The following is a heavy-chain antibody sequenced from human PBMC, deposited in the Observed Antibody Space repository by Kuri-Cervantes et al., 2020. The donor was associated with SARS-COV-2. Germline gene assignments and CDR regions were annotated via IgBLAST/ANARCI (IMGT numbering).Heavy chain of an antibody. CDR2: INAGNGNT. D-gene: IGHD3-10*01. V-gene: IGHV1-3*01. CDR1: GYTFTSYA. CDR3: ARGHPLSLGYGFASHYYYYGMDV. J-gene: IGHJ6*02. Sequence: ASVKVSCKASGYTFTSYAMHWVRQAPGQRLEWMGWINAGNGNTKYSQKFQGRVTITRDTSISTAYMELSSLRSEDTAVYYCARGHPLSLGYGFASHYYYYGMDVWGQGTTVTVSS.